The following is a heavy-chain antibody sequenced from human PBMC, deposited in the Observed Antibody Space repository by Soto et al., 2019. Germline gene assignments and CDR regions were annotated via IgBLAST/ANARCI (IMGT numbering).Heavy chain of an antibody. D-gene: IGHD4-17*01. Sequence: GASVKVSCKASGGTFSSYAISWVRQAPGQGLEWMGGIIPIFGTANYAQKFQGRVTITADESTSTAYMELSSLRSEDTAVYYCARLGDYGDYDIDGEDYWGQGTLVTVSS. CDR1: GGTFSSYA. V-gene: IGHV1-69*13. CDR2: IIPIFGTA. J-gene: IGHJ4*02. CDR3: ARLGDYGDYDIDGEDY.